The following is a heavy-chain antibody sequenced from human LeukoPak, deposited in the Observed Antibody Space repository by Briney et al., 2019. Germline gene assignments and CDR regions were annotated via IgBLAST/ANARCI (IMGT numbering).Heavy chain of an antibody. J-gene: IGHJ4*02. CDR2: IKQDGSEK. D-gene: IGHD3-10*01. CDR3: ASSSYGSGSYYPDY. CDR1: GFTFSSYW. V-gene: IGHV3-7*01. Sequence: GGSLRLSCAASGFTFSSYWMSWVRQAPGKGLEWVANIKQDGSEKYYVDSVKGRLTISRDNAKNSLYLQMNSLRAEDTAVYYCASSSYGSGSYYPDYWGQGTLVTVSS.